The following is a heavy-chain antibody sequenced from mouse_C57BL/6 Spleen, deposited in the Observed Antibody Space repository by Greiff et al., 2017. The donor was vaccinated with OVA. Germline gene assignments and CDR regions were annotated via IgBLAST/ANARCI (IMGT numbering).Heavy chain of an antibody. CDR3: ARRGYGSSFWYFDV. CDR2: INSDGGST. V-gene: IGHV5-2*01. J-gene: IGHJ1*03. CDR1: EYEFPSHD. Sequence: VQLQQSGGGLVQPGESLKLSCESNEYEFPSHDMSWVRKTPEKRLELVAAINSDGGSTYYPDTMERRFIISRDNTKKTLYLQMSSLRSEDTALYYCARRGYGSSFWYFDVWGTGTTVTVSS. D-gene: IGHD1-1*01.